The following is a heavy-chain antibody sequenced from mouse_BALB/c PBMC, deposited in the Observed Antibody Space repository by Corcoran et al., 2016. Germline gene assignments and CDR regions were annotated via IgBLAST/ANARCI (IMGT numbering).Heavy chain of an antibody. CDR1: GYTFTSYV. D-gene: IGHD2-3*01. V-gene: IGHV1S45*01. CDR3: ARGLLRNYFDY. Sequence: EVQLQQSGPELVKPGASVKMSCKASGYTFTSYVMHWVKQKPGQGLEWIGYISCYNGATSYNQKFKGKATFTVDTSSSTAYMQFNSLTSEDSAVYYCARGLLRNYFDYWGQGTTLTVSS. CDR2: ISCYNGAT. J-gene: IGHJ2*01.